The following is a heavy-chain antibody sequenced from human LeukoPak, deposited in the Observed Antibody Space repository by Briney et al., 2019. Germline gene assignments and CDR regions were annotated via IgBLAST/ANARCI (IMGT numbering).Heavy chain of an antibody. CDR2: ISYRGST. D-gene: IGHD5-24*01. V-gene: IGHV4-61*01. CDR3: ARPAESRVVDYCDY. CDR1: GGSVSSVRDY. J-gene: IGHJ4*02. Sequence: PSETLSLICSGFGGSVSSVRDYLSWIRQPPGKELEWIGYISYRGSTNYNPSLKSRVTISVDTSKNQFSLKLSSLTAADTAVYYCARPAESRVVDYCDYWGQGTLVTVSS.